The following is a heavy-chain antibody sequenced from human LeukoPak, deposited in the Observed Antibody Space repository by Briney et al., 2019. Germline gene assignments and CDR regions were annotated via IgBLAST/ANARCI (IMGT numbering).Heavy chain of an antibody. V-gene: IGHV1-8*03. J-gene: IGHJ4*02. CDR1: GYTFTSYD. CDR3: ARVADGYNYLFDY. CDR2: MNPNSGNT. Sequence: ASVKVSCKASGYTFTSYDINWARQATGQGLEWMGWMNPNSGNTGYAQKFQGRVTITRNTSISTAYMELSSLRSEDTAVYYCARVADGYNYLFDYWGQGTLVTVSS. D-gene: IGHD5-24*01.